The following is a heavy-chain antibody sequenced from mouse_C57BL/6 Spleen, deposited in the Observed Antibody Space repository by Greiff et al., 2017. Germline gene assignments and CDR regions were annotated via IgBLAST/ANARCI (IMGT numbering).Heavy chain of an antibody. J-gene: IGHJ3*01. D-gene: IGHD1-1*01. CDR1: GFTFSSYA. CDR2: ISDGGSYT. CDR3: ARGEIYYYGSSYAWFAY. V-gene: IGHV5-4*03. Sequence: DVMLVESGGGLVKPGGSLKLSCAASGFTFSSYAMSWVRQTPEKRLEWVATISDGGSYTYYPDNVKGRFTISRDNAKNNLYLQMSHLKSEDTAMYYCARGEIYYYGSSYAWFAYWGQGTLVTVSA.